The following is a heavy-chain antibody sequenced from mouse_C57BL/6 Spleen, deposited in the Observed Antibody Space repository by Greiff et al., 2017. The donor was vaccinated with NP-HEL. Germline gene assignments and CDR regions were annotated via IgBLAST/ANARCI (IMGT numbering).Heavy chain of an antibody. Sequence: QVQLQQPGAELVRPGTSVKLSCKASGYTFTSYWMHWVKQRPGQGLEWIGVIDPSDSYTNYNQKFKGKATLTVDTSSSTAYMQLSSLTSEDSAVYYCARSRAYPHYYAMDYWGQGTSVTVSS. CDR2: IDPSDSYT. V-gene: IGHV1-59*01. CDR1: GYTFTSYW. J-gene: IGHJ4*01. CDR3: ARSRAYPHYYAMDY. D-gene: IGHD2-10*01.